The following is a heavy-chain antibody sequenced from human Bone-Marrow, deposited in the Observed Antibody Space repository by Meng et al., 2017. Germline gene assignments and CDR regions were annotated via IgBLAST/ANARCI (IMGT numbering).Heavy chain of an antibody. D-gene: IGHD3-16*01. J-gene: IGHJ5*02. CDR1: GFTFSNYW. Sequence: GESLKISCAASGFTFSNYWMSWVRQAPGRGLEWVANIKPDGSEIYYVDSVKGRFTISRDNAKNSLYLQMNSLRAEDTAVYFCADGRNYHSGRHPWGQGTLVTVSS. CDR3: ADGRNYHSGRHP. V-gene: IGHV3-7*01. CDR2: IKPDGSEI.